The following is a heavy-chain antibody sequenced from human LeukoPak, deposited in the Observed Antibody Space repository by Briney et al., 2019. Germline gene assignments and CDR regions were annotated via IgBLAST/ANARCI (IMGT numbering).Heavy chain of an antibody. CDR3: ARAGDYGSIRYFQH. D-gene: IGHD4-17*01. CDR2: ISSSSSTI. Sequence: PGGSLRLSCAASGFTFSSYSMNWVRQAPGKGLEWVSYISSSSSTIYYADSVKGRFTISRDNAKNSLYLQMNSLRAEDTAAYYCARAGDYGSIRYFQHWGQGTLVTVSS. J-gene: IGHJ1*01. CDR1: GFTFSSYS. V-gene: IGHV3-48*01.